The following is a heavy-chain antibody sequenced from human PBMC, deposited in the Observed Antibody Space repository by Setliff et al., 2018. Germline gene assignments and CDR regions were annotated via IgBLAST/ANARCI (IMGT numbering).Heavy chain of an antibody. CDR1: GYSFTSHY. J-gene: IGHJ4*02. D-gene: IGHD3-22*01. V-gene: IGHV1-46*01. CDR3: ARVGVPSGYWYYLDY. Sequence: ASVKVSCKTSGYSFTSHYMHWVRQAPGQGLEWMGIINPGGLSSSSTQKFEGRVTMTRDTSTSTVYMELRRLTSDDTAIYYCARVGVPSGYWYYLDYWGQGTQVTVSS. CDR2: INPGGLSS.